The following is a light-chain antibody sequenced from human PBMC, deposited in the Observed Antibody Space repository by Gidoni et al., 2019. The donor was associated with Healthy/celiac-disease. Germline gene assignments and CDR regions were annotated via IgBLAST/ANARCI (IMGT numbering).Light chain of an antibody. CDR2: AAS. J-gene: IGKJ2*01. CDR3: QQSYSTPPIT. V-gene: IGKV1-39*01. CDR1: QSMSSY. Sequence: DIQMTKSPSSLSAYVGDRVTITCRARQSMSSYLNWYQQKPAKAPQLLIYAASSFQSGVPARFSCSGSATDFTLTISSLLPDDFATSYCQQSYSTPPITFGQGTKLEIK.